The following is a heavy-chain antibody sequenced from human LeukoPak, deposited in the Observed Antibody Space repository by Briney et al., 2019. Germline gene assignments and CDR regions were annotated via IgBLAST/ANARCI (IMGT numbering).Heavy chain of an antibody. J-gene: IGHJ4*02. V-gene: IGHV3-7*01. Sequence: GGSLRLSCAASGFTFSSYGMSWVRQAPGKGLEWVANINQDGSEKYYVDSVEGRFTISRDNAKNSLYLQMNSLRAEDTAMYYCARATSEALDYWGQGTLVTVSS. CDR1: GFTFSSYG. CDR3: ARATSEALDY. D-gene: IGHD3-3*01. CDR2: INQDGSEK.